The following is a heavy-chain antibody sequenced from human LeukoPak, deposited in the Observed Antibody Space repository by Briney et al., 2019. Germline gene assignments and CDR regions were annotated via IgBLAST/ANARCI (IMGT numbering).Heavy chain of an antibody. D-gene: IGHD3-22*01. CDR2: IYTSGST. V-gene: IGHV4-4*07. J-gene: IGHJ5*02. CDR3: ARDWGTYYYDSSGYSDPGYNWFDP. Sequence: PSETLSLTCTVSGGSISSYYWSWIRQPAGKGLEWIGRIYTSGSTNYNPSLKSRVTISVDTSKNQFSLKLSSVTAADTAVYYCARDWGTYYYDSSGYSDPGYNWFDPWGQGTLVTVSS. CDR1: GGSISSYY.